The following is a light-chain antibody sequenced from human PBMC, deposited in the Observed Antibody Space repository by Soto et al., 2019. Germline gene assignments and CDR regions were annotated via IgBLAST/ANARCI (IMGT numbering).Light chain of an antibody. CDR3: QQYNDWPET. J-gene: IGKJ1*01. Sequence: EIEMTQSPATLSVSPGERATLSCRASQSVSSNLAWYQQRVGQAPKLLTYDASTRATGIPARFSGSGSGTEFTLTISSLQSEDFAVYYCQQYNDWPETFGQGTKVDIK. V-gene: IGKV3-15*01. CDR2: DAS. CDR1: QSVSSN.